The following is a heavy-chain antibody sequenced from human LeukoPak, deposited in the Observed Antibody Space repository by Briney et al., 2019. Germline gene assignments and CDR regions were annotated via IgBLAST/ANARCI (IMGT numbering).Heavy chain of an antibody. CDR1: GFTFDDHT. D-gene: IGHD3-3*01. CDR3: AKVSGGGLYYDGMDV. Sequence: GGSLRLSCAASGFTFDDHTMHWVRQAPGKGLEWVSLISWDGGSRYYADSVKGRFTISRDSSKNTLYLQMNSLRAEDTAVYYCAKVSGGGLYYDGMDVWGQGTTVTVSS. CDR2: ISWDGGSR. J-gene: IGHJ6*02. V-gene: IGHV3-43*01.